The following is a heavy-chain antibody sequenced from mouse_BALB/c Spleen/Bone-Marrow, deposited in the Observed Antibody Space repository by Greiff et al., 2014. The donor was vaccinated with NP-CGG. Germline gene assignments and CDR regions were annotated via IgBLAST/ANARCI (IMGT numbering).Heavy chain of an antibody. Sequence: VQLQQSGAELARPGASVKLSCKASGYTFTSYWMQWVKQRPGQGLEWIGAIYPGDGDTRYTQKFKGKATLTADKSSSTAYMQLSSLVFEDSAVYYCARKYGNYRGYFDVLGAGTTVTVSS. V-gene: IGHV1-87*01. CDR1: GYTFTSYW. D-gene: IGHD2-10*02. J-gene: IGHJ1*01. CDR3: ARKYGNYRGYFDV. CDR2: IYPGDGDT.